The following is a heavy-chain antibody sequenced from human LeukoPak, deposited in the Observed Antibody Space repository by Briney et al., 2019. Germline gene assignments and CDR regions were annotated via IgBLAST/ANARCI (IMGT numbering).Heavy chain of an antibody. Sequence: SETLSLTCTVSGGSISTDHWNWIRQPARKGLEWIGRIYISGSTNYNPSLKSRVTVSVDTSKNLFSLNLRSVTAADTAVYYCAREGAARPGFDYWGQGTLVTVSS. CDR1: GGSISTDH. CDR3: AREGAARPGFDY. CDR2: IYISGST. D-gene: IGHD6-6*01. V-gene: IGHV4-4*07. J-gene: IGHJ4*02.